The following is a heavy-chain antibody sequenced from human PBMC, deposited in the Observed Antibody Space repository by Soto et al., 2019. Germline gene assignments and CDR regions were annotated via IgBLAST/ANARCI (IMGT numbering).Heavy chain of an antibody. CDR2: INDRGSI. V-gene: IGHV4-34*01. CDR1: GGSFSGYY. D-gene: IGHD3-9*01. Sequence: QVQLQQWGAGPLRPLETLSLTCGVSGGSFSGYYWAWIRQSPGKGLEWIGEINDRGSINYNPSLMSRVSISVETSKNHYSLNLRSVTAADTAVYYCARESHDILTGPPWVWYFDLWGRGTLVTVSS. J-gene: IGHJ2*01. CDR3: ARESHDILTGPPWVWYFDL.